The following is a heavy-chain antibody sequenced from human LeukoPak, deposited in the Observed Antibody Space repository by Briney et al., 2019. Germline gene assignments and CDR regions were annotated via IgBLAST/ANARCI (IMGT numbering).Heavy chain of an antibody. CDR3: TRGSLRGSSRDY. CDR2: MNPTYGNH. CDR1: GYTFTRYD. Sequence: AAVTVSHQPSGYTFTRYDINWVRQATGQGLEWMGWMNPTYGNHGHEQKFQGRGTMTRNSSIDTAYMELSGRRSEDTAVYYCTRGSLRGSSRDYLGQRALLTVSS. D-gene: IGHD1-26*01. V-gene: IGHV1-8*01. J-gene: IGHJ4*02.